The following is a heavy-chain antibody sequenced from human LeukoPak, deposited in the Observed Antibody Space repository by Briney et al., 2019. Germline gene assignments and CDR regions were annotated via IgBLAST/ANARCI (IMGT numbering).Heavy chain of an antibody. D-gene: IGHD6-13*01. CDR3: ARRPTTYSSSWFSILDY. CDR1: GGSISSYY. CDR2: IYYSGST. V-gene: IGHV4-59*08. J-gene: IGHJ4*02. Sequence: SETLSLTCTVSGGSISSYYWSWIRQPPGKGLEWIGYIYYSGSTNYNPSLKSRVTISVDTSKNQFSLKLSSVTAADTAVYYCARRPTTYSSSWFSILDYWGQGTLVTVSS.